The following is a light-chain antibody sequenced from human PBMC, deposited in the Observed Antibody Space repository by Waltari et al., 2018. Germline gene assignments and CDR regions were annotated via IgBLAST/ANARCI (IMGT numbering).Light chain of an antibody. CDR3: QVWDSSTDHVF. CDR1: TLGRKN. Sequence: SLALSQPPSAPFAPRQTARIPCGRDTLGRKNVHFYQQRPPHAPLLVISYHIGRRSGIPERFSGSKSGNTATLTIFGVGAGEAADYYCQVWDSSTDHVFFGGGPRLTVL. CDR2: YHI. V-gene: IGLV3-21*01. J-gene: IGLJ7*01.